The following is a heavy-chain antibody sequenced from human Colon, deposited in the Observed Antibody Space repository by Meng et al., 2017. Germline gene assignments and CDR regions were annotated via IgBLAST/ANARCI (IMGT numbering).Heavy chain of an antibody. CDR3: ARGYAGKAYDY. Sequence: QVQLGQAGGEVRKPGDSLKVSCKTSGYTFSEYWIHWVRQTPGQGLEWMGWVNPKNGGTDYAEKFQGRVTMTSDTSINTAYMELSGLRSDDTAMYFCARGYAGKAYDYWGQGTLVTVSS. J-gene: IGHJ4*02. CDR2: VNPKNGGT. V-gene: IGHV1-2*02. CDR1: GYTFSEYW. D-gene: IGHD4-23*01.